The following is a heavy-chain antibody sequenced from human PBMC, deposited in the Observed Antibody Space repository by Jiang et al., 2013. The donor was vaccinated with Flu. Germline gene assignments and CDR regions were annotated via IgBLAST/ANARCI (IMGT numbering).Heavy chain of an antibody. Sequence: CKASGYTFTSYYMHWVRQAPGQGLEWMGIINPSGGSTSYAQKFQGRVTMTRDTSTSTVYMELSSLRSEDTAVYYCARVSHWYYFDYWGQGTLVTVSS. CDR2: INPSGGST. J-gene: IGHJ4*02. CDR3: ARVSHWYYFDY. V-gene: IGHV1-46*01. CDR1: GYTFTSYY.